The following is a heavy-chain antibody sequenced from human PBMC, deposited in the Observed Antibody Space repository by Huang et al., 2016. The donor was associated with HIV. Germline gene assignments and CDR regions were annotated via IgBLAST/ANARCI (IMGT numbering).Heavy chain of an antibody. CDR1: GGTLSSYS. Sequence: QVQLVQSGAEVKKPGSSVKVSCKASGGTLSSYSISWVRQAPGQGPEWMGGILPMFGIANYAQKFQGSVTITADESMSTAYMELSSLRSEDTAVYYCARGEGVEMATMYYFDYWGQGTLVTVSS. D-gene: IGHD5-12*01. CDR2: ILPMFGIA. CDR3: ARGEGVEMATMYYFDY. V-gene: IGHV1-69*13. J-gene: IGHJ4*02.